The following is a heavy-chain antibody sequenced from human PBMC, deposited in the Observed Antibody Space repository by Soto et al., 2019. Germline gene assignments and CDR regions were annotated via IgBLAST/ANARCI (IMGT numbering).Heavy chain of an antibody. CDR3: ARHAYDFWSGHPNPRYYYGMDV. V-gene: IGHV5-51*01. J-gene: IGHJ6*02. CDR1: GYSFTSYW. D-gene: IGHD3-3*01. Sequence: GESLKISCKGSGYSFTSYWIGWVRQMPGKGLEWMGIIYPGDSNTRYSPSLQGQVTISVDRSISTAYLQWSSLKATDTAMYYCARHAYDFWSGHPNPRYYYGMDVWGQGTTVTVSS. CDR2: IYPGDSNT.